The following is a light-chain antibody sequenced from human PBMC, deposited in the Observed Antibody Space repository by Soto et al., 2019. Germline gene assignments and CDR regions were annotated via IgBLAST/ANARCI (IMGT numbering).Light chain of an antibody. CDR1: QSVSNNQ. V-gene: IGKV3D-20*02. CDR2: DAS. Sequence: EIVLTQSPGTLSLSPGEGASLSCRASQSVSNNQLAWYQHKPGQSPRLLMYDASSRAAGIPDRFSGSGSGTDFTLTISRLEPEDFATYYCQQLNSHPRTFGQGTKLEIK. CDR3: QQLNSHPRT. J-gene: IGKJ2*01.